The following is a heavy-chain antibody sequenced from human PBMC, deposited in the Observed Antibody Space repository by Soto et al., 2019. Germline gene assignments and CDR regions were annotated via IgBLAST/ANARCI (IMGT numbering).Heavy chain of an antibody. CDR2: IIPIFRTA. V-gene: IGHV1-69*13. Sequence: GXSLKVSCKASGGTFTSYAISWVRQAPGQGLEWMGGIIPIFRTANYAQKFQGRVTITADESTTTAYMELSSLRSEDTAVYYCARGLYSGSHYRYYFYGLDVWGQGTTVTASS. CDR1: GGTFTSYA. J-gene: IGHJ6*02. D-gene: IGHD1-26*01. CDR3: ARGLYSGSHYRYYFYGLDV.